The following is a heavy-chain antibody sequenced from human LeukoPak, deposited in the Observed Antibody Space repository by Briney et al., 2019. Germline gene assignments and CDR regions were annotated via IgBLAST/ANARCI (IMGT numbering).Heavy chain of an antibody. CDR2: INPSGGST. CDR3: AKVIEGAVAFDY. Sequence: ASVKVSCKASGYTFTSYYMHWVRQAPGQGLEWMGIINPSGGSTSYAQKFQGRVTMTRDTSISTAYMELNRLRSDDTAIYYCAKVIEGAVAFDYWAREPWSPSPQ. D-gene: IGHD6-19*01. J-gene: IGHJ4*02. CDR1: GYTFTSYY. V-gene: IGHV1-46*01.